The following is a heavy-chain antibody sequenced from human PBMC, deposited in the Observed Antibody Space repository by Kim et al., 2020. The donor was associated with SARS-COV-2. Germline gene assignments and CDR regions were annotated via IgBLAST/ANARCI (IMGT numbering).Heavy chain of an antibody. CDR2: VSPYSGNT. CDR1: GYTFTNYD. Sequence: ASVKVSCKASGYTFTNYDISWVRQAPGQGLEWMGWVSPYSGNTFYAQMFQDRVTMTTDTSTSTVYMELRSLRSDDTALYYCARRQNLVDWIDFWGQGTPVTASS. CDR3: ARRQNLVDWIDF. D-gene: IGHD6-13*01. J-gene: IGHJ4*02. V-gene: IGHV1-18*01.